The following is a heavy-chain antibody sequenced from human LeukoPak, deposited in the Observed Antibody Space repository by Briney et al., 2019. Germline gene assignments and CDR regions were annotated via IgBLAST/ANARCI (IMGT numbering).Heavy chain of an antibody. V-gene: IGHV1-69*13. D-gene: IGHD4-23*01. CDR2: IIPIFGTA. CDR1: GGTFSSYA. J-gene: IGHJ6*02. Sequence: SVKVSCKDSGGTFSSYAISWVRQAPGQGLEWMGGIIPIFGTANYAQKFQGRVTITADESTSTAYMELSSLRSEDTAVYYCARVGKRYYYYGMDVWGQGTTVTVSS. CDR3: ARVGKRYYYYGMDV.